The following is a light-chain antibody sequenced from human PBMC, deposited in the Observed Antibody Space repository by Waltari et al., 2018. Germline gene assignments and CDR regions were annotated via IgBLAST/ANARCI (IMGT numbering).Light chain of an antibody. CDR3: AAWDDSLNGLV. CDR2: NNI. V-gene: IGLV1-44*01. CDR1: NSNIGDND. J-gene: IGLJ1*01. Sequence: QSVLIQPPSASETPGQRVTISCSGSNSNIGDNDVSWYRLLPGTAPKLLIYNNIHRPAGVPDRFSASKAGTAAALAIGGLQAEDEADYYCAAWDDSLNGLVFGSGTKVIAL.